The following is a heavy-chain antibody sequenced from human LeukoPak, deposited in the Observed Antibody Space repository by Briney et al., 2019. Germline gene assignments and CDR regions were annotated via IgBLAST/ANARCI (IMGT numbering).Heavy chain of an antibody. Sequence: PSETLSLTCTVSGGSISSYYWSWIRQPPGKGLEWIGRIYTSGSTNYNPSLKSRVTISVDTSKNQFSLKLSSVTAADTAVYYCAREWSSGWSRRDDAFDIWGQGTMVTVSS. CDR3: AREWSSGWSRRDDAFDI. J-gene: IGHJ3*02. CDR2: IYTSGST. V-gene: IGHV4-4*08. D-gene: IGHD6-19*01. CDR1: GGSISSYY.